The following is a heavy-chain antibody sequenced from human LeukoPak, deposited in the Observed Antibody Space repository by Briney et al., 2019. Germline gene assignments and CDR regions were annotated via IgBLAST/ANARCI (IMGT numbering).Heavy chain of an antibody. Sequence: SETLSLTCTVSGGSISSGGYYWSWIRQPPGKGLEWIGEVSQSGSTNYNPSLKSRVTISADTSKNQFSLKLSSVTAADTAMYYCAIYGGNSVFDYWGQGTLVTVSS. CDR2: VSQSGST. CDR3: AIYGGNSVFDY. CDR1: GGSISSGGYY. D-gene: IGHD4-23*01. V-gene: IGHV4-39*07. J-gene: IGHJ4*02.